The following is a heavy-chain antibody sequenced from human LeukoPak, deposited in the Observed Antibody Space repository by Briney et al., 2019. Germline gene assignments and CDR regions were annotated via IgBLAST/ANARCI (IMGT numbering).Heavy chain of an antibody. J-gene: IGHJ4*02. D-gene: IGHD6-19*01. V-gene: IGHV1-2*06. Sequence: GASVKVSCKASGYTFTGYYMHWVRQAPGQGLEWMGRINPNRGGTNYAQKFQGRVTMTRDTSISTAYMELSRLRSDDTAVYYCARGRYSSGWPDYWGQGTLVTVSS. CDR2: INPNRGGT. CDR1: GYTFTGYY. CDR3: ARGRYSSGWPDY.